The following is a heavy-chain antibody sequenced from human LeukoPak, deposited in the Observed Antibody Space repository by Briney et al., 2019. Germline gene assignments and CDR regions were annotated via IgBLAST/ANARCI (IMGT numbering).Heavy chain of an antibody. D-gene: IGHD3-9*01. Sequence: PSETLFLTCTVSGGSINSSYWNWIRQPPGKGLEWIGYIYYSGSTTYNPSLKSRVTISVDTSKNQFSLKMRSVTAADTAVYYCARKYYDILTGYTAMDVWGQGTTVTVSS. CDR1: GGSINSSY. CDR3: ARKYYDILTGYTAMDV. J-gene: IGHJ6*02. CDR2: IYYSGST. V-gene: IGHV4-59*01.